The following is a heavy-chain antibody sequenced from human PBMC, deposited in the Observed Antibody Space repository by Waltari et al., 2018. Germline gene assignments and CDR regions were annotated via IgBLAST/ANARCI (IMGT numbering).Heavy chain of an antibody. V-gene: IGHV3-30*18. CDR2: LYYDGSNK. CDR3: AKDPRSRADYLAHFEY. Sequence: QVQLVESGGGVVQPGESLRLSCAVSGLPFPSYASNLLRQAPGNGLECVALLYYDGSNKYYADSVKGRFTVSRDNSKDTLYLQMNSLRPEDTAMYYCAKDPRSRADYLAHFEYWGQGTLVTVSS. D-gene: IGHD4-17*01. J-gene: IGHJ4*02. CDR1: GLPFPSYA.